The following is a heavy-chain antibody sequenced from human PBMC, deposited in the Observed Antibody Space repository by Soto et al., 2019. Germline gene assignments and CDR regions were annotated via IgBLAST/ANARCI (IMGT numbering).Heavy chain of an antibody. CDR1: GYSFTSYW. J-gene: IGHJ6*02. CDR3: ARRGGYCSSTSCYYGMDV. CDR2: IYPGDSDT. Sequence: EVQPVQSGAEVKKPGESLKISCKGSGYSFTSYWIGWVRQMPGKGLEWMGIIYPGDSDTRYSPSFQGQVTISADKSISTAYLQWSSLKASDTAMYYCARRGGYCSSTSCYYGMDVWGQGTTVTVSS. V-gene: IGHV5-51*01. D-gene: IGHD2-2*01.